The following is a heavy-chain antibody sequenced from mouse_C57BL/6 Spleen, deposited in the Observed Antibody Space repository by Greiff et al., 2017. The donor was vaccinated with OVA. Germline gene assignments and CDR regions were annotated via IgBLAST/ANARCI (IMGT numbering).Heavy chain of an antibody. CDR1: GFTFSDYG. D-gene: IGHD2-2*01. Sequence: EVKVVESGGGLVKPGGSLKLSCAASGFTFSDYGMHWVRQAPEKGLEWVAYISSGSSTIYYADTVKGRFTISRDNAKNTLFLQMTSLKSEDTAMYYCAGEGWLRRTFAYWGQGTLVTVSA. J-gene: IGHJ3*01. CDR3: AGEGWLRRTFAY. CDR2: ISSGSSTI. V-gene: IGHV5-17*01.